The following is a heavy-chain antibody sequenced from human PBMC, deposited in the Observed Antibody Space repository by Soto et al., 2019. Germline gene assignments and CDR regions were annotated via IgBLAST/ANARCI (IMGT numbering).Heavy chain of an antibody. J-gene: IGHJ4*02. CDR1: GFTFSSYA. Sequence: GGSLRLSCAASGFTFSSYAMSWVRQAPGKGLEWVSAISGSGVSTYYADSVKGRFTISRDNSKNTLYLQMNSLRAEDTAVYYCAKGVQWLPIPDYWGQGXLVTVYS. CDR3: AKGVQWLPIPDY. D-gene: IGHD3-22*01. CDR2: ISGSGVST. V-gene: IGHV3-23*01.